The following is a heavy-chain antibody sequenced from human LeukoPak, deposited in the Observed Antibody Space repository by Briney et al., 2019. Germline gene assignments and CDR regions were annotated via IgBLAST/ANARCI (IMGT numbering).Heavy chain of an antibody. J-gene: IGHJ2*01. CDR3: ARGGPGSSGLWYFDL. V-gene: IGHV1-2*02. CDR2: INPNSGGT. Sequence: GAPVKVSCKASGYTFTGYYMHWVRQAPGQGLEWMGWINPNSGGTNYAQKFQGRVTMTRDTSTSTVYMELSSLRSEDTAVYYCARGGPGSSGLWYFDLWGRGTLVTVSS. D-gene: IGHD3-22*01. CDR1: GYTFTGYY.